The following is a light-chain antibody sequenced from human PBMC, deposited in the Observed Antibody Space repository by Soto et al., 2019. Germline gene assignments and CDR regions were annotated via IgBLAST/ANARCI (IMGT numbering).Light chain of an antibody. CDR3: SSYTSLVTLV. CDR1: SSDVGAYNY. CDR2: DVN. J-gene: IGLJ3*02. Sequence: QSALTQPASVSGSPGQSITISCTGTSSDVGAYNYVSWYQQHPDKAPKLIIYDVNNRPSGVSNRFSGSKSGNTASLTISGLQAEDEADYYCSSYTSLVTLVFGGGTKLTVL. V-gene: IGLV2-14*01.